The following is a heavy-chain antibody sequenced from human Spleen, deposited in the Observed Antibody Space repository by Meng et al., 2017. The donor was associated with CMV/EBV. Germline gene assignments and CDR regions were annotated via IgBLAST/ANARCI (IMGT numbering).Heavy chain of an antibody. J-gene: IGHJ4*02. D-gene: IGHD3-3*01. CDR3: ARLYDSWSGYPSYFDS. V-gene: IGHV4-30-4*08. Sequence: SLSPSDYSGSWIRQPPGQGLEWVGYISYRGSTQYNPSLKGRVAISLGASKNYFSLKLTSVNAADTAVYYCARLYDSWSGYPSYFDSWGRGTLVTVSS. CDR1: SLSPSDYS. CDR2: ISYRGST.